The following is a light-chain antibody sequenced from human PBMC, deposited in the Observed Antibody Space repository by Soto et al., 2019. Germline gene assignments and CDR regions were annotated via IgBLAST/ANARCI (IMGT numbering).Light chain of an antibody. CDR2: DAS. CDR3: KQRSNWIN. Sequence: EIVLTHSPATLSLSPGERATLPCRASQSVSSYLAWYQQKPGQAPRLLIYDASNRATGIPARFSGSGSGKDFTLTIGSLEPEDFAVYYCKQRSNWINFGQGTRLEIK. J-gene: IGKJ5*01. CDR1: QSVSSY. V-gene: IGKV3-11*01.